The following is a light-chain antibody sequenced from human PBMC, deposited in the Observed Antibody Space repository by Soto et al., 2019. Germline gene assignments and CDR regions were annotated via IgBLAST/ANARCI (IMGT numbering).Light chain of an antibody. J-gene: IGKJ1*01. Sequence: EIVLTQSPGTLSLSPGARATLSCRASQSVSSSYLAWYQQKPGQAPRLLIYDTSSRATGIPDRFSGSGSGTDFTLAISRLEPEDFAVYDCQQCGSSPSFGQGTKVELK. CDR2: DTS. V-gene: IGKV3-20*01. CDR1: QSVSSSY. CDR3: QQCGSSPS.